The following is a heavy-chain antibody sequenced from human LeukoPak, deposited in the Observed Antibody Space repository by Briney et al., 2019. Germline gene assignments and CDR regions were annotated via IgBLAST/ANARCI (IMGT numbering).Heavy chain of an antibody. V-gene: IGHV4-59*08. Sequence: SETLSLTCTVSSGSLTSYYWSWIRQPPGKALEYIGYIYYSGSTSYNPSLKSRVTISIDTSMNQFSLKLSSVTAADTAVYYCARHYNSGTYPLDYWGQGTLVTVSS. J-gene: IGHJ4*02. D-gene: IGHD1-26*01. CDR2: IYYSGST. CDR1: SGSLTSYY. CDR3: ARHYNSGTYPLDY.